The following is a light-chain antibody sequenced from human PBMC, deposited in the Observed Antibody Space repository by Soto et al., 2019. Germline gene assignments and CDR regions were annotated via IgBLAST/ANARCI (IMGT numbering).Light chain of an antibody. CDR1: QSVSSN. Sequence: EIVMMQSPATLSVSPGERATLSCRASQSVSSNLAWYQQKPGQAPRLLIYSASTRATGIPARFSGSGSGTEFTLTISSLQSEDFAVYYCQHYNNWPFTFGQGTKLEIK. CDR2: SAS. J-gene: IGKJ2*01. V-gene: IGKV3-15*01. CDR3: QHYNNWPFT.